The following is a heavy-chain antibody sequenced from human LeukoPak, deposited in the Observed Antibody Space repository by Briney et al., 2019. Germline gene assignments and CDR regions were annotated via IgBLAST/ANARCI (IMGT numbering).Heavy chain of an antibody. CDR3: ARGPRILAAGSYYFDY. CDR1: GFSFKDYY. CDR2: INFNGAAM. Sequence: GGSLRLSCAASGFSFKDYYFRWLRQAPGKGLEWGSFINFNGAAMYYPHFVKGPFPISRDHPKTSLSLQMNSLRVEDTAVYYCARGPRILAAGSYYFDYWGQGSLVTVSS. D-gene: IGHD6-13*01. V-gene: IGHV3-11*01. J-gene: IGHJ4*02.